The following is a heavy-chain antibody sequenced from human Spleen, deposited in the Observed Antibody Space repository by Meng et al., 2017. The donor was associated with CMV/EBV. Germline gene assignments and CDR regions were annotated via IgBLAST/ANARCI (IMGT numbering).Heavy chain of an antibody. J-gene: IGHJ4*02. V-gene: IGHV4-34*01. Sequence: VQLQESGPGLVKPSETLSLTCTVSGGSISSYYWSWIRQPPGKGLEWIGEINHSGSTNYNPSLKSRVTISVDTSKNQFSLKLSSVTAADTAVYYCARGHGDGYNLRGYYFDYWGQGTLVTVSS. D-gene: IGHD5-24*01. CDR2: INHSGST. CDR3: ARGHGDGYNLRGYYFDY. CDR1: GGSISSYY.